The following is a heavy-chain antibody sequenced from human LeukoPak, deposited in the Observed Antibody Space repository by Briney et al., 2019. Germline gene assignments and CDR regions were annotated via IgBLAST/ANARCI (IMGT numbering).Heavy chain of an antibody. J-gene: IGHJ2*01. D-gene: IGHD3-3*02. Sequence: GGSLRLSCAASGFTISTNYMNWVRQAPGKGLEWVSILYSGSDTYYADSVEGRFIISRDSSKNTLSLQMNDLRVEDTAVYYCARVADHFHWYLDLWGRGTLVTVSS. V-gene: IGHV3-53*01. CDR2: LYSGSDT. CDR1: GFTISTNY. CDR3: ARVADHFHWYLDL.